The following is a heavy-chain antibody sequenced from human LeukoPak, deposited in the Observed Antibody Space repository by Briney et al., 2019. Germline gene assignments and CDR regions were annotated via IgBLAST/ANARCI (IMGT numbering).Heavy chain of an antibody. D-gene: IGHD1-26*01. CDR2: IIPIFGTA. CDR3: ARGWELRGPFDY. V-gene: IGHV1-69*05. J-gene: IGHJ4*02. CDR1: GGTFSSYA. Sequence: GASVKVSCKASGGTFSSYAISWVRQAPGQGLEWMGGIIPIFGTANYAQKFQGRVTITTDESTSTAYMELSGLRSEDTAVYYCARGWELRGPFDYWGQGTLVTVSS.